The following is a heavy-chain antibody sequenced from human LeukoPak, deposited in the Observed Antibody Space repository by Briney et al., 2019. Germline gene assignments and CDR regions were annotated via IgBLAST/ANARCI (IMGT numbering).Heavy chain of an antibody. CDR3: DCSSNNCYAAGDY. J-gene: IGHJ4*02. V-gene: IGHV3-30*02. CDR2: IQSDGSKQ. CDR1: GFTFSSRDW. Sequence: GGSLRLSCVASGFTFSSRDWMTWVRQAPGKGLEWVAFIQSDGSKQYYADSVKGRFTISRDNSKNTLYLQMNSLRPEDTAVYYCDCSSNNCYAAGDYWGQGTLVTVSS. D-gene: IGHD2-2*01.